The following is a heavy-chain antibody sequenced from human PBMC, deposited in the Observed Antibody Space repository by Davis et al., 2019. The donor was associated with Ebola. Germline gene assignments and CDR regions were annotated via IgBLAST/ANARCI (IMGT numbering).Heavy chain of an antibody. J-gene: IGHJ6*03. CDR2: INHSGST. D-gene: IGHD1-1*01. V-gene: IGHV4-34*01. CDR3: ARGRQSYYYYYMDV. CDR1: GASFSGYY. Sequence: MPGGSLRPTCAVYGASFSGYYRRSIRQPPGKGLEWIGEINHSGSTNYNPSLKSRVTISVDTSKNQFSLKLSSVTAADTAVYYCARGRQSYYYYYMDVWGKGTTVTVSS.